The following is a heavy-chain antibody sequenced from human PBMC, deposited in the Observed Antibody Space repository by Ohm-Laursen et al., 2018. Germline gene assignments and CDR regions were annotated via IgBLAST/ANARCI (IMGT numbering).Heavy chain of an antibody. Sequence: SLRLSCSASGFTVSSIYMSWVRQAPGKGLEWVSVITAAGGGATYYADSVKGRFTISRDNSKNTLYLQMNSLRAEDTAVYYCARTVTHYYYYGMDVWGQGTTVTVSS. CDR3: ARTVTHYYYYGMDV. V-gene: IGHV3-53*01. J-gene: IGHJ6*02. CDR2: ITAAGGGAT. D-gene: IGHD4-11*01. CDR1: GFTVSSIY.